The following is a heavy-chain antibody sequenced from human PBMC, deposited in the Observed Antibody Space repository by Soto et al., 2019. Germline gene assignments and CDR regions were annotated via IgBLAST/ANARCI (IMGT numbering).Heavy chain of an antibody. D-gene: IGHD3-22*01. J-gene: IGHJ6*02. Sequence: EVQLLESGGGLVQPGGSLRLSCAASGFTFSSYAMSWVRQAPGKGLEWVSAISGSGGSTYYADSVKGRFTISRDNSKNTLYLQMNSLRAEDTAVYYCAKTDYYDSSGYNSAIPGPGYYGMDVWGQGTTVTVSS. V-gene: IGHV3-23*01. CDR3: AKTDYYDSSGYNSAIPGPGYYGMDV. CDR1: GFTFSSYA. CDR2: ISGSGGST.